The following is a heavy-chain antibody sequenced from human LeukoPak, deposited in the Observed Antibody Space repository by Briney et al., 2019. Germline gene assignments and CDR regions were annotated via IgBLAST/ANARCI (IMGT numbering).Heavy chain of an antibody. CDR2: INWNGGST. J-gene: IGHJ3*02. Sequence: PGGSLRLSCAASGFTFDDYGMSWVRQAPGKGLEWVSGINWNGGSTGYADSVKGRFTISRDNAKNSLYLQMNSLRAEDTALYYCARVYYYDSSPGDFDIWGQGTMVTVSS. V-gene: IGHV3-20*04. CDR3: ARVYYYDSSPGDFDI. CDR1: GFTFDDYG. D-gene: IGHD3-22*01.